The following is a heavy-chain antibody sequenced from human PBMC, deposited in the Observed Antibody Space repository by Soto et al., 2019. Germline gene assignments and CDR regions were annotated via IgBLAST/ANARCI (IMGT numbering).Heavy chain of an antibody. D-gene: IGHD5-18*01. Sequence: QVQLQESGPGLVKPSQTLSLTCTVSGGSISSGGYYWSWIRQHPGKGLEWIGYIYYSGSTYYNPSLKSRVTLSVDTSKNQFSLKLSSVTAADTAVYYCARATRGVQLWPYYFDYWGQGTLVTVSS. CDR1: GGSISSGGYY. V-gene: IGHV4-31*03. CDR2: IYYSGST. CDR3: ARATRGVQLWPYYFDY. J-gene: IGHJ4*02.